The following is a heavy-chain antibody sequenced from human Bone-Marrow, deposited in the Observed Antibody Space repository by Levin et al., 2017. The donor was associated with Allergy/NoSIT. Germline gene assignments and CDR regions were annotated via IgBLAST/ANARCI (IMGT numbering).Heavy chain of an antibody. CDR2: FDASYNS. J-gene: IGHJ4*02. V-gene: IGHV3-53*01. Sequence: GESLKISCEATGFSVTRGLTWVRQAPGKGLEWVSGFDASYNSYYRQSVKGRFTVSRDASNNMVFLQMNSLRLEDTAVYYCTRWDGYADLWGRGTLVTVST. CDR3: TRWDGYADL. D-gene: IGHD5-24*01. CDR1: GFSVTRG.